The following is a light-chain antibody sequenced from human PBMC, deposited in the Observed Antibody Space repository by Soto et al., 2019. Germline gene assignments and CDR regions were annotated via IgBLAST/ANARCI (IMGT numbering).Light chain of an antibody. CDR2: AAS. Sequence: DIQLTQSPSFLSASVGDRVTITCRASQVISSYLAWYQQKPGKAPKLLIYAASTLQSGVPSRFSGSGSGTEFTLTISSLQPEDFATYYCQQLNSYPFTFGGGTKVEIK. J-gene: IGKJ4*01. V-gene: IGKV1-9*01. CDR3: QQLNSYPFT. CDR1: QVISSY.